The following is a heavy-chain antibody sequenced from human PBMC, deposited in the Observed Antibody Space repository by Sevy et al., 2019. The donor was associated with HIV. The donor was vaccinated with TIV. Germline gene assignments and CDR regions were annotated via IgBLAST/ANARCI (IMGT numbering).Heavy chain of an antibody. CDR3: TTAPRPNLADY. J-gene: IGHJ4*02. CDR1: GFSVSSNF. Sequence: WGSLRLSCAASGFSVSSNFMSWVRQAPGRGLEWVSIIYGGGETYYAESVKGRFTISRDSSRKTVFLQMNSLRAEETAIYFCTTAPRPNLADYWGQGTLVTVSS. V-gene: IGHV3-53*01. CDR2: IYGGGET.